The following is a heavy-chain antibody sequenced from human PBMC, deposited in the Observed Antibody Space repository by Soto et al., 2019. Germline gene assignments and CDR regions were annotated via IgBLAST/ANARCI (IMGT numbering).Heavy chain of an antibody. CDR1: GGSFSGYY. CDR3: ARGIRFRGLGEWPHCSSTSCYPSYYYYYMDV. Sequence: SETLSLTCAVYGGSFSGYYWSWIRQPPGKGLEWIGEINHSGSTNYNPSLKSRVTISVDTSKNQFSLKLSSVTAADTAVYYCARGIRFRGLGEWPHCSSTSCYPSYYYYYMDVWGKGTTVTVSS. D-gene: IGHD2-2*01. J-gene: IGHJ6*03. V-gene: IGHV4-34*01. CDR2: INHSGST.